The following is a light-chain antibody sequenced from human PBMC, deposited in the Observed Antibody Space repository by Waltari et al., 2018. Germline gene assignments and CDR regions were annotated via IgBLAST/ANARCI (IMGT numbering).Light chain of an antibody. CDR1: QSFGDN. V-gene: IGKV3-15*01. CDR3: QQYKSWPYS. CDR2: AAS. Sequence: EIVMTQSPATLSVSPGEGATLSCRASQSFGDNLAWFQQKPGQAPRLVIVAASMRATGIPARFSGAASGTEFTLTISSLQSEDVGVYFCQQYKSWPYSFGQGTKLEIK. J-gene: IGKJ2*03.